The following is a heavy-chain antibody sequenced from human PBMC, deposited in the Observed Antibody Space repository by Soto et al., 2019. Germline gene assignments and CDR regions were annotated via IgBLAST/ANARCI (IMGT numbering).Heavy chain of an antibody. J-gene: IGHJ6*02. CDR2: ISSSSSYI. CDR3: ARDRNWNYGMDV. Sequence: PGGSLRLSCAASGFTFSSYSMNWVRQAPGKGLEWVSSISSSSSYIYYADSVKGRFTISRDNAKNSLYLQMNSLRAEDTAVYYCARDRNWNYGMDVWGQGTTVTVSS. CDR1: GFTFSSYS. D-gene: IGHD1-1*01. V-gene: IGHV3-21*01.